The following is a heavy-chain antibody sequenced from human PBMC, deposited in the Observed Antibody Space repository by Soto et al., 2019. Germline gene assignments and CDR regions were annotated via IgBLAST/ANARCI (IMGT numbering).Heavy chain of an antibody. D-gene: IGHD2-21*01. V-gene: IGHV3-23*01. CDR3: AKATSATCTGSICYSFDY. CDR2: FSGGRDTT. CDR1: GFTFSSYA. Sequence: GGSLRLSCIASGFTFSSYAMSWVRQSPGQRLEWVATFSGGRDTTWHADSVKGRFAVSRDSSKNTLSLQMNSLRPEDTALYYCAKATSATCTGSICYSFDYWGQGTLVTVSS. J-gene: IGHJ4*02.